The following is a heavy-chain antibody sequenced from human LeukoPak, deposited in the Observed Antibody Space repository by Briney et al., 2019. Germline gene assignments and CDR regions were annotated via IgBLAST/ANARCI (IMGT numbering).Heavy chain of an antibody. D-gene: IGHD4-17*01. V-gene: IGHV3-72*01. CDR2: TRNKANSYTT. J-gene: IGHJ4*02. Sequence: GGSLRLSCAASGFTFSDHCMDWVRQAPGKRLEGVGRTRNKANSYTTEYAASVKGRFTISRDDSKNSLYLQMNSLKTEDTAVYYCARGRVTTLYYFDYWGQGTLVTVSS. CDR3: ARGRVTTLYYFDY. CDR1: GFTFSDHC.